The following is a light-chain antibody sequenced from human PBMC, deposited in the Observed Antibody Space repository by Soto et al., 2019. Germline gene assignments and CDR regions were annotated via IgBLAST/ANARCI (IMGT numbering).Light chain of an antibody. CDR3: GTWDNSLSAGV. CDR1: SSNIGNNY. J-gene: IGLJ1*01. CDR2: DNH. Sequence: QSVLTQPPSVSAAPGQKVTISCSGSSSNIGNNYVSWFQQLPGTAPKPLIYDNHKRPSGIPDRFSGSKSGTSATLGITGLQTGDEADYYCGTWDNSLSAGVFGTGTKVTVL. V-gene: IGLV1-51*01.